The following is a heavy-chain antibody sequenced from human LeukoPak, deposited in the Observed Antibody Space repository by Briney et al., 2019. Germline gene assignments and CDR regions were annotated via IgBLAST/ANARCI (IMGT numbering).Heavy chain of an antibody. CDR2: TYYRSKWYS. CDR1: GDSVSSNNAA. V-gene: IGHV6-1*01. D-gene: IGHD2-21*01. Sequence: SQTLSLTCAISGDSVSSNNAAWNWIRQSPARGLEWLGRTYYRSKWYSDSAVSVKSRITINPDTSKNQVSLHLDSVTPDDTAVYYCARGWWGLTVAVFEYWGQGTLVTVSS. CDR3: ARGWWGLTVAVFEY. J-gene: IGHJ4*02.